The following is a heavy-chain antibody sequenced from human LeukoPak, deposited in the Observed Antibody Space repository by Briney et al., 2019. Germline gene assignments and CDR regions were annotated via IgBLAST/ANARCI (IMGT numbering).Heavy chain of an antibody. CDR1: GGSISTYY. V-gene: IGHV4-59*01. Sequence: SETLSLTCIVSGGSISTYYWTWIRQPPGKGLEWIGNVFYTGSTNYSPSLQSRVTVSVDTSKNQFSLQLTSVAAADTAVYYCVRLDPQFDSFDVWGQGTLVTVSS. D-gene: IGHD6-19*01. J-gene: IGHJ3*01. CDR3: VRLDPQFDSFDV. CDR2: VFYTGST.